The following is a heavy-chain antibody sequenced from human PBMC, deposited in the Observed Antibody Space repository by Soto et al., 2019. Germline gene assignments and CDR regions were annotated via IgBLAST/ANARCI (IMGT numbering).Heavy chain of an antibody. D-gene: IGHD5-18*01. V-gene: IGHV4-31*03. J-gene: IGHJ4*02. CDR2: IYYSGST. CDR1: GGSISSGGYY. CDR3: AVNVDTAMEN. Sequence: SETLSLTCTVSGGSISSGGYYWSRIRQHPGKGLEWIGYIYYSGSTYYNPSLKSRVTISVDTSKNQFSLKLSSVTAADTAVYYCAVNVDTAMENWGQGTLVTVSS.